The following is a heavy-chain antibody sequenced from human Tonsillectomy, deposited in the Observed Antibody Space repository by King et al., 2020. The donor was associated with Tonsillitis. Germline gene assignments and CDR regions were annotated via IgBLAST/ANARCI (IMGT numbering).Heavy chain of an antibody. Sequence: VQLVESGGGVVQPGRSLRLSCAASGFTFSSYGMHWVRQAPGKGLEWVTVISYDGSDKYYADSVKGRFTLSRDKSKNTLHLQMNSLRAEDTAVYYCAKDLGYYDSIGYFDYWGQGTLVTVSS. J-gene: IGHJ4*02. CDR3: AKDLGYYDSIGYFDY. CDR1: GFTFSSYG. D-gene: IGHD3-22*01. CDR2: ISYDGSDK. V-gene: IGHV3-30*18.